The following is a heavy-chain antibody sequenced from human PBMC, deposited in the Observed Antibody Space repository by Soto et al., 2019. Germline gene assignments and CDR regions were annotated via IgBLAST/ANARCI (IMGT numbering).Heavy chain of an antibody. Sequence: QVQLQESGPGLVKPSQTLSLTCSVSGASIASCGHYWTWIRQHPGKGLEWVGHINDRGTTHYNPSLRSRVTIFMDTSKSPFSLFRSSVTAADTAVYFCAREVFGGGYTSGWFTPWGQGHLVTVSP. CDR3: AREVFGGGYTSGWFTP. D-gene: IGHD2-2*02. CDR2: INDRGTT. CDR1: GASIASCGHY. V-gene: IGHV4-31*03. J-gene: IGHJ5*02.